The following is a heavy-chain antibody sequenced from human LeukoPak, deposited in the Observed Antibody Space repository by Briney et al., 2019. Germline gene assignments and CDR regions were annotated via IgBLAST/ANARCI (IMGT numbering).Heavy chain of an antibody. Sequence: ASVKVSCKASGYTFTSYDINWVRQATGQGLEWMGWMNPNSGNTGYAQKFQGRVTMTRNTSISTAYMELSSLRSEDTAVYYCAKDPTFWGSGWYDYWGQGTLVTVSS. CDR3: AKDPTFWGSGWYDY. CDR2: MNPNSGNT. J-gene: IGHJ4*02. V-gene: IGHV1-8*01. D-gene: IGHD6-19*01. CDR1: GYTFTSYD.